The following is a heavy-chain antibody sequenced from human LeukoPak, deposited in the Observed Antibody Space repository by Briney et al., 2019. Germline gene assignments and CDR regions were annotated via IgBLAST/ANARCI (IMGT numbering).Heavy chain of an antibody. J-gene: IGHJ5*02. CDR1: GFTFSSFY. Sequence: GGSLRLSCAASGFTFSSFYMHWVRQTPGKGLEWVAVISYDGSNKYYADSVKGRFTISRDTPKNTLYLQMNSLRAEDTAVYYCARGDWFHPWGQGTLVTVSS. CDR2: ISYDGSNK. V-gene: IGHV3-30*01. D-gene: IGHD5-24*01. CDR3: ARGDWFHP.